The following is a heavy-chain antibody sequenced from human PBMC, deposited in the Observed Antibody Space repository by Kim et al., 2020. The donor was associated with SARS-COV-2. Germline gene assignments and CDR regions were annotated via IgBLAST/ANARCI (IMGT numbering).Heavy chain of an antibody. CDR3: ARDRVVIVPAAMSRYGMDV. V-gene: IGHV4-59*01. Sequence: SRVTISVDTSKNQFSLKLSSVTAADTAIYYCARDRVVIVPAAMSRYGMDVWGQGTTVTVSS. D-gene: IGHD2-2*01. J-gene: IGHJ6*02.